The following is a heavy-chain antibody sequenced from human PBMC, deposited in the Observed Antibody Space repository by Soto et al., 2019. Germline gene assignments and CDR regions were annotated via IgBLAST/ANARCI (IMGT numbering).Heavy chain of an antibody. J-gene: IGHJ5*02. D-gene: IGHD1-26*01. CDR2: INHSGST. Sequence: QVQLQQWGAGLLKPSETLSLTCAVYGGSFSGYYWSWIRQPPGKGLEWIGEINHSGSTNYNPSLKSRVTLSVDTSKNQFSLKLSSVTAADTAVYYCARGGRGSWFDPWGQGTLVTVSS. V-gene: IGHV4-34*01. CDR3: ARGGRGSWFDP. CDR1: GGSFSGYY.